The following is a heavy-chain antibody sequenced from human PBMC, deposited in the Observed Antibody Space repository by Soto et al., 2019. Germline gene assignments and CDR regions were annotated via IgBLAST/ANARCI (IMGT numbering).Heavy chain of an antibody. CDR1: GYTFSEHG. V-gene: IGHV1-18*01. J-gene: IGHJ5*02. D-gene: IGHD2-8*01. CDR3: AKDRPRLTQQFNGVS. Sequence: QIQLVQSGREVKKPGASVRVSCKASGYTFSEHGFSWVRQGPGQGLEWLGWISAYDGFTDYAQKFQGRLTLTTDTSTSTAYMELRSLRSDDSAVYYCAKDRPRLTQQFNGVSWAQGTLVTVSS. CDR2: ISAYDGFT.